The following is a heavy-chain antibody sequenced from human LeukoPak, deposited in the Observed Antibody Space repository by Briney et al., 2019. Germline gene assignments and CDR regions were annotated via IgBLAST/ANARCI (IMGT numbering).Heavy chain of an antibody. V-gene: IGHV4-39*07. CDR1: GGSISSSSYY. Sequence: SETLSLTCTVSGGSISSSSYYWGWIRQPPGKGLEWIGSIYYSGSTTYNPSLKSRVAISVDTSKNQFSLKLSSVTAADTAVYYCARDLESSGYDAFDIWGQGTMVSVSS. CDR2: IYYSGST. D-gene: IGHD3-22*01. CDR3: ARDLESSGYDAFDI. J-gene: IGHJ3*02.